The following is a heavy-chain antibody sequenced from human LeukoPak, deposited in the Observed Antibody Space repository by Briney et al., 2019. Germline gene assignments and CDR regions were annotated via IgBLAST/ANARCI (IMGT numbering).Heavy chain of an antibody. Sequence: GGSLRLSCAGSGFSFTGSGFTFTDAWMSWVRQAPGKGLEWVGRIKSKTDGGTTDYAAPVKGRFTISRDDSKNTLYLQMNSLKTEDTAVYYCTTYYYGSGRPSFYWGQGTLVTVSS. V-gene: IGHV3-15*01. D-gene: IGHD3-10*01. CDR3: TTYYYGSGRPSFY. CDR2: IKSKTDGGTT. CDR1: GFSFTGSGFTFTDAW. J-gene: IGHJ4*02.